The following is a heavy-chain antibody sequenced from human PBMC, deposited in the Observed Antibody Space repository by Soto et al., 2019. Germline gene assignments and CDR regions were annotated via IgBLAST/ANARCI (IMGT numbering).Heavy chain of an antibody. CDR2: IIPIFGTA. D-gene: IGHD6-19*01. Sequence: ASVKVSCKASGGTFSSYAISWVRQAPGQGLEWMGGIIPIFGTANYAQKFQGRVTITADKSTSTAYMELSSLRSEDTAVYYCASGSVVAGDGGLYYYYYYGMDVWGQGTTVTVSS. CDR3: ASGSVVAGDGGLYYYYYYGMDV. CDR1: GGTFSSYA. V-gene: IGHV1-69*06. J-gene: IGHJ6*02.